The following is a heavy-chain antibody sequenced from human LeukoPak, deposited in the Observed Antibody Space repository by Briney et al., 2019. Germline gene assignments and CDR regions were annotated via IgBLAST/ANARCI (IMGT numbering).Heavy chain of an antibody. CDR1: GFTFSSYA. J-gene: IGHJ4*02. D-gene: IGHD3-10*01. Sequence: GGSLRLSCAASGFTFSSYAMSWVRQAPGKGLEWVSAISGSGGSTYYADSVKGRFTISRDNSKNTLYLQMNSLRAEDTAMYFCVRDVGAVRGEVYFDYWGQGTLATVSS. CDR3: VRDVGAVRGEVYFDY. CDR2: ISGSGGST. V-gene: IGHV3-23*01.